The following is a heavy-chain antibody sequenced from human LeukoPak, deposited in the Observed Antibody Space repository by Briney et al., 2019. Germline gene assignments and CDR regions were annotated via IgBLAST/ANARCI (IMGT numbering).Heavy chain of an antibody. D-gene: IGHD3-22*01. CDR3: ARAADSTHFDY. Sequence: KPSETLSLTCTVSSGSISSYYWSWIRQPPGKGLEWIGYIYYSGSTNYNPSLKSRVTISVDTSKNQFSLKLSSVTAADTAVYYCARAADSTHFDYWGQGTLVTVSS. CDR2: IYYSGST. CDR1: SGSISSYY. J-gene: IGHJ4*02. V-gene: IGHV4-59*01.